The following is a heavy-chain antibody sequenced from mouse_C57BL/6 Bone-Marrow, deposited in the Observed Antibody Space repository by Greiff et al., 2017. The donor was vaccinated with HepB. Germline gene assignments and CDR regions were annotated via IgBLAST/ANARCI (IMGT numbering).Heavy chain of an antibody. D-gene: IGHD1-1*01. CDR1: GFSLTSYG. V-gene: IGHV2-5*01. Sequence: QVQLQQSGPGLVQPSRSLSITCTVSGFSLTSYGVHWVRQSPGKGLEWLGVIWRGGSTDYNAAFMSRLSITKDNSKSQVFFKMNSLQADDTAIYYCAKKGFITTVMDYWGQGTTLTVSS. J-gene: IGHJ2*01. CDR3: AKKGFITTVMDY. CDR2: IWRGGST.